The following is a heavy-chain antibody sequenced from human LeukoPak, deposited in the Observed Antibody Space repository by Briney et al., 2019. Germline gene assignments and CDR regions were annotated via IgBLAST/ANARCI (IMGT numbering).Heavy chain of an antibody. CDR2: IRYDGSNK. J-gene: IGHJ4*02. V-gene: IGHV3-30*02. Sequence: GGSLRLSCAASAFTFSSYGMHWVRQAPGKGLEWVAFIRYDGSNKYYADSVKGRFTISRDNSKNTLYLQMNSLRAEDTAMYSCAKDLRAVVIGSPLDYWGQGILVTVSS. CDR3: AKDLRAVVIGSPLDY. D-gene: IGHD2-2*01. CDR1: AFTFSSYG.